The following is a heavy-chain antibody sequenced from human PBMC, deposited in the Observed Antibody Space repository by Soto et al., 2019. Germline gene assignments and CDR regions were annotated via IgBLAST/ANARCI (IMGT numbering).Heavy chain of an antibody. J-gene: IGHJ3*01. CDR2: ISSDGSYI. D-gene: IGHD3-10*01. CDR3: ARLFYGSGNAFDL. Sequence: EVHLVESGGGLVKPGGSLRLSCAASGFTFSTHSMNWVRQAPGKGLEWVSSISSDGSYISYAESVKGRLTISRDNAKNSLYLQMNSLRAEDTAVYSCARLFYGSGNAFDLWGQGTMVTVSS. V-gene: IGHV3-21*01. CDR1: GFTFSTHS.